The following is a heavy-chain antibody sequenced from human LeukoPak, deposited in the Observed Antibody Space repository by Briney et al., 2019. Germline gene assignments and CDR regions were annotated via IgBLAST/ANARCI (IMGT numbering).Heavy chain of an antibody. D-gene: IGHD2-2*01. V-gene: IGHV3-11*03. CDR2: ISGSSTHT. CDR1: GFTFSDYY. J-gene: IGHJ4*02. Sequence: GGSLRLSCAASGFTFSDYYMSWIRQAPGKGLEWVSYISGSSTHTNYADSVKGRFTISRDNAKKSLYLQMNSLRAEDTAVYYCATPGLLGYCSSAICAPSDYCGQGTLVTVSS. CDR3: ATPGLLGYCSSAICAPSDY.